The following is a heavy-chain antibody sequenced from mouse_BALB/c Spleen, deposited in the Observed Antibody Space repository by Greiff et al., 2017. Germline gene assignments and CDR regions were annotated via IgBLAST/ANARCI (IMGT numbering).Heavy chain of an antibody. CDR2: INPSTGYT. D-gene: IGHD2-4*01. CDR3: ARNPITGRVWFAY. CDR1: GYTFTSYW. V-gene: IGHV1-7*01. J-gene: IGHJ3*01. Sequence: QVQLQQSGAELAKPGASVKMSCKASGYTFTSYWMHWVKQRPGQGLEWIGYINPSTGYTEYNQKFKDKATLTADKSSSTAYMQLSSLTSEDSAVYYCARNPITGRVWFAYWGQGTLVTVSA.